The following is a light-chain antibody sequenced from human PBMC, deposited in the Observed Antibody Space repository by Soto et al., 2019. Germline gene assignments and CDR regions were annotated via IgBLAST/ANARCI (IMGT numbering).Light chain of an antibody. V-gene: IGLV2-14*03. CDR3: CSYTTSNTRQIV. CDR1: SRDVDGYNY. Sequence: QSVLPQPASVSGSPGQSITISCTGTSRDVDGYNYVSWYQHHPGKAPKLMIYDVSNRPSGVSNRFSGSKSGNTASLTISGLQPEDEADYYCCSYTTSNTRQIVFGTGTKVTVL. CDR2: DVS. J-gene: IGLJ1*01.